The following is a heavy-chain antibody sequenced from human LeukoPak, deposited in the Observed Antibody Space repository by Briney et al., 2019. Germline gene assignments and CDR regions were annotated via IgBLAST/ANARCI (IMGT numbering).Heavy chain of an antibody. J-gene: IGHJ4*02. D-gene: IGHD3-22*01. CDR2: XXXXGST. Sequence: SETLSLTCTVSGGSISSHYWSWIRQPPGKGLEWXXXXXXXGSTKFNPSLKSRVTISVDTSKNQFSLKLSSVTAADTAVYYCARGGGVTYYDSTGYLWYFDYWGQGTLVTVSS. CDR1: GGSISSHY. CDR3: ARGGGVTYYDSTGYLWYFDY. V-gene: IGHV4-59*11.